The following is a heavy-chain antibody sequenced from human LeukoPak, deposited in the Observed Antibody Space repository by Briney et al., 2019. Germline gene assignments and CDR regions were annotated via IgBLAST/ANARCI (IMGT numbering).Heavy chain of an antibody. CDR1: GYTFTSYG. J-gene: IGHJ4*02. V-gene: IGHV1-18*01. CDR2: ISAYNGNT. CDR3: ARDWGRRIVVVPAATFDY. Sequence: EASVTVSCKASGYTFTSYGIRWVRQAPGQGREGMGWISAYNGNTHYAQKLQGRVTMTTDTSTSTVYMELRSLRSDDTAVYYCARDWGRRIVVVPAATFDYWGQGTLVTVSS. D-gene: IGHD2-2*01.